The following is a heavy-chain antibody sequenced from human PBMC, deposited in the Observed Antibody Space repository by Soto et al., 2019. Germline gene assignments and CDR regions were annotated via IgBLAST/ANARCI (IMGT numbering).Heavy chain of an antibody. CDR2: IYWDDDK. V-gene: IGHV2-5*02. J-gene: IGHJ5*02. D-gene: IGHD3-16*01. CDR3: AHIPNYYQYDWFDP. Sequence: QITLKESGPTLVKPTQTLTLTCTFSGFSLTTRGVGVGWIRQPPGKALECLALIYWDDDKRYSPSLQSRLSTTKDTPKNQVVLTITNVDPVDTATYYCAHIPNYYQYDWFDPWGQGTLVSVSS. CDR1: GFSLTTRGVG.